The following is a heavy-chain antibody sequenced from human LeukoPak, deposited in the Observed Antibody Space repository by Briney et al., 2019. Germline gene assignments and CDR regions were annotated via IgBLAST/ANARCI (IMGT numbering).Heavy chain of an antibody. Sequence: GGSLRLSCAASGFTFSSYAMHWVRQAPGKGLEWVAVISYDGSNKYYADSVKGRFTISRDNSKNTLYLQMNSLRAEDTAVYYCAKDLGYFDYWGQGTLVTVSS. CDR1: GFTFSSYA. CDR2: ISYDGSNK. V-gene: IGHV3-30*04. D-gene: IGHD7-27*01. CDR3: AKDLGYFDY. J-gene: IGHJ4*02.